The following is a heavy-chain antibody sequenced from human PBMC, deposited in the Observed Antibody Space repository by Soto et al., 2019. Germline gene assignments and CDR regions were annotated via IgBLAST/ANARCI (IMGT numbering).Heavy chain of an antibody. Sequence: GGSLRLSCAASGFTFSSYSMNWVRQAPGKGLEWVSYISSSSSTIYYADSVKGRFTISRDNAKNSLYLQMNSLRDEDTAVYYCARDMSVVAATGHDVDPRGQGTLVTVSS. V-gene: IGHV3-48*02. CDR1: GFTFSSYS. CDR3: ARDMSVVAATGHDVDP. D-gene: IGHD2-15*01. J-gene: IGHJ5*02. CDR2: ISSSSSTI.